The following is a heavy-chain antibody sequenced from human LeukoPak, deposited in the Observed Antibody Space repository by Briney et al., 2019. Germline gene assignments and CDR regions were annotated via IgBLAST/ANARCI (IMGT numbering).Heavy chain of an antibody. CDR3: ARDRGYSYEFDY. J-gene: IGHJ4*02. V-gene: IGHV3-21*01. CDR1: GFTFSSYS. CDR2: ISSSSSYI. Sequence: GGSLRLSCAASGFTFSSYSMNWVRQAPGNGLEWFSSISSSSSYIYYADSVKGRFTISRDNAKNSLYLQMNSLRAEDTAVYYCARDRGYSYEFDYWGQGTLVTVSS. D-gene: IGHD5-18*01.